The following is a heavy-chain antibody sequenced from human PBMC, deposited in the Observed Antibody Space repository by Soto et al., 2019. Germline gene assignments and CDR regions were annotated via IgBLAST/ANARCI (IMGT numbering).Heavy chain of an antibody. CDR2: IIPIFGTA. Sequence: QVQLVQSGAEVKKPGSSVKVSCKASGGTFSNYAISWVRQAPGQGLEWMGGIIPIFGTANYAQKFQGRVTXPXXXSXXTAYMELSSQRSEDTAVYYCASPLTSVRYYNGMDVWGQGTTVTVSS. J-gene: IGHJ6*02. D-gene: IGHD7-27*01. CDR1: GGTFSNYA. CDR3: ASPLTSVRYYNGMDV. V-gene: IGHV1-69*05.